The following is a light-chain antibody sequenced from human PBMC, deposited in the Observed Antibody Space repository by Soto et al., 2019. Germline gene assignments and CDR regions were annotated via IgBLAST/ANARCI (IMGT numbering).Light chain of an antibody. Sequence: QSVLPQPPSTSGTPGQRVTISCSGSSSNIGTNTVNWYQQVPGTAPKLLIYSNDQRPSGVPDRFSGSKSGTSVSLAISGLQSEDEADYFCAAWDARLNGVVFGGGTKVTVL. J-gene: IGLJ3*02. CDR2: SND. V-gene: IGLV1-44*01. CDR1: SSNIGTNT. CDR3: AAWDARLNGVV.